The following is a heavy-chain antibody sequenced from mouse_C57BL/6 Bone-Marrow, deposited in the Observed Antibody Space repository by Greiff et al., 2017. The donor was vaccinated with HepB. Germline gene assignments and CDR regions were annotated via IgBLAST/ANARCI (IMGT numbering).Heavy chain of an antibody. J-gene: IGHJ3*01. V-gene: IGHV1-4*01. Sequence: QVQLQQSGAELARPGASVKMSCKASGYTFTSYTMHWVKQRPGQGLEWIGYINPSSGYTKYNQKFKDKATLTADKSSNTAYMQLSSLTSEDSAVYYCARSSYYGSSYEFAYWGQGTLVTVSA. CDR1: GYTFTSYT. CDR2: INPSSGYT. D-gene: IGHD1-1*01. CDR3: ARSSYYGSSYEFAY.